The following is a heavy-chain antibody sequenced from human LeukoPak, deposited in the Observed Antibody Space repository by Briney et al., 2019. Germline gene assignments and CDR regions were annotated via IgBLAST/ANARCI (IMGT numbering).Heavy chain of an antibody. J-gene: IGHJ4*02. D-gene: IGHD7-27*01. V-gene: IGHV4-59*12. Sequence: SETLSLTCTVSGGSISSYYWSWIRQPPGKGLEWIGYIYYSGSTNYNPSLKSRVTISVDTSKNQFSLKLSSVTAADTAVYYCARDPILDPNWGFYPSDYWGQGTLVTVSS. CDR2: IYYSGST. CDR3: ARDPILDPNWGFYPSDY. CDR1: GGSISSYY.